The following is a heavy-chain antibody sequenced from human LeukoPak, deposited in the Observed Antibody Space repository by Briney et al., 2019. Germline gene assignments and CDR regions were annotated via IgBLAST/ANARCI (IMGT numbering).Heavy chain of an antibody. CDR3: ARDCGTTTCSYFDY. CDR2: ISWSSGTI. CDR1: GFTFSNAW. Sequence: GGSLRLSCAASGFTFSNAWMSWVRQAPGKGLEWLSYISWSSGTIYYADSVKGRFTISRDNAKNSLYLQMNSLRAEDTAVYYCARDCGTTTCSYFDYWGQGTLVTVSS. V-gene: IGHV3-48*01. D-gene: IGHD2-2*01. J-gene: IGHJ4*02.